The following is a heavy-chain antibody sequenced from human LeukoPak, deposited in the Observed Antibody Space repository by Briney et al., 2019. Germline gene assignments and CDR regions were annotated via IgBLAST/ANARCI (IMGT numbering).Heavy chain of an antibody. CDR1: GFTFSNYG. V-gene: IGHV3-21*01. Sequence: PGGSLRLSCAASGFTFSNYGMHWVRQAPGKGLEWVSAISGSGGSTYYADSVKGRFTISGDNAKNSLYLQMNSLRAEDTAVYYCARDPYDFWSGYYMTPVDYWGQGTLVTVSS. D-gene: IGHD3-3*01. CDR2: ISGSGGST. J-gene: IGHJ4*02. CDR3: ARDPYDFWSGYYMTPVDY.